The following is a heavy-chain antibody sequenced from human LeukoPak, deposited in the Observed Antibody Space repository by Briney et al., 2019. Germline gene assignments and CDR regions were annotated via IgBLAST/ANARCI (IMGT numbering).Heavy chain of an antibody. CDR3: ARDSSTRGYFDY. CDR1: GFTLSSYG. Sequence: TGGSLRLSCAASGFTLSSYGMHWVGQAPGKGLEWVAVIWYDGSNKYYADSVKGRFTIPRDNSKNTLYLQMNSLRAEDTAVYYCARDSSTRGYFDYWGHGALVTVSS. V-gene: IGHV3-33*01. J-gene: IGHJ4*01. D-gene: IGHD6-13*01. CDR2: IWYDGSNK.